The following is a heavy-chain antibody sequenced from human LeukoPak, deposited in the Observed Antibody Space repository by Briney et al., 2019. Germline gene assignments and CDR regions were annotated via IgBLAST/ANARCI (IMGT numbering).Heavy chain of an antibody. CDR1: GYSFTNYW. Sequence: GESLKISCKGSGYSFTNYWIGWVRQMPGKGLEWTGIIYPADSDTRYSPSFQGQVTISVDKSISTAYLQWSSLKASDTAMYYCARLLGYCSSTSCLYGMDVWGKGTTVTVSS. CDR2: IYPADSDT. J-gene: IGHJ6*04. V-gene: IGHV5-51*01. CDR3: ARLLGYCSSTSCLYGMDV. D-gene: IGHD2-2*01.